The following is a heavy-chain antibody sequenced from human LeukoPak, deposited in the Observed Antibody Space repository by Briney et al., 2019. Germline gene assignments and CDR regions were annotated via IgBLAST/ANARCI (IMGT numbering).Heavy chain of an antibody. CDR2: IYHSGSI. J-gene: IGHJ6*03. CDR3: ARHKDYYYSYMDV. Sequence: PSETLSLTCAVSGGAISSSNWWSWVRQPPGKGLDWIGEIYHSGSINYKSSLKSRVTISVDKSKNQFSLKLSSVTAADTAVYYCARHKDYYYSYMDVWGKGTTVTISS. CDR1: GGAISSSNW. V-gene: IGHV4-4*02.